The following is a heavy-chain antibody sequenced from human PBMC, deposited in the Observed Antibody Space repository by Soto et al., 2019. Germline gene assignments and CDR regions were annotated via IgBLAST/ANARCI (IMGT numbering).Heavy chain of an antibody. CDR3: AASIFYYGMDV. CDR2: IYPGDSDA. J-gene: IGHJ6*02. V-gene: IGHV5-51*01. CDR1: GYTFTNYW. Sequence: GESLKISCKGSGYTFTNYWIGWVRQMPGKGLEWMGIIYPGDSDAKYNPSFQGQVTISADKSITTTYLQWSSLKASDTAIYYCAASIFYYGMDVWGQGTTVTVSS.